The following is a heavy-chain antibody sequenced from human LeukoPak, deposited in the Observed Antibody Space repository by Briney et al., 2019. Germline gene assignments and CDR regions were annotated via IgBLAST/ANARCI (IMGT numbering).Heavy chain of an antibody. V-gene: IGHV3-48*01. CDR2: ISSSSSTI. Sequence: GRSLRLSCAASGFTFSSYSMNWVRQAPGKGLEWVSYISSSSSTIYYADSVKGRFTISRDNAKNSLYLQMNSLRAEDTAVYYCARGTTVNLYYYYYMDVWGKGTTVTVSS. D-gene: IGHD4-11*01. J-gene: IGHJ6*03. CDR3: ARGTTVNLYYYYYMDV. CDR1: GFTFSSYS.